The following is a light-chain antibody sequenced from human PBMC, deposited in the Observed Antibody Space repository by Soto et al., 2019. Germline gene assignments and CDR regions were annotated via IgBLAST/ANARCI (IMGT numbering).Light chain of an antibody. J-gene: IGKJ1*01. V-gene: IGKV1D-17*01. Sequence: MQMTQSPSTMSVSVGYRFTITCRARHGISNYLAWFQQKPGKVPRLLIYAASSLQGGVPARFSGSGSGTEFTLTISSLQPDDFAAYYCQHDSNYAVAFGQGTTVDI. CDR1: HGISNY. CDR2: AAS. CDR3: QHDSNYAVA.